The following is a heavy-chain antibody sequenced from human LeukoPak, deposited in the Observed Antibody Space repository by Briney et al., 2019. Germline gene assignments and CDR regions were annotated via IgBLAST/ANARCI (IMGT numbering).Heavy chain of an antibody. CDR3: AKDHGGWQQRYFDY. J-gene: IGHJ4*02. V-gene: IGHV3-7*01. CDR2: IKQDGSEK. D-gene: IGHD6-13*01. CDR1: GFTFSSYW. Sequence: PGGSLRLSCAASGFTFSSYWMSWVRQAPGKGLEWVANIKQDGSEKYYVDSVKGRFTISRDNAKNSLYLQMNSLRAEDTAVYYCAKDHGGWQQRYFDYWGQGTLVTVSS.